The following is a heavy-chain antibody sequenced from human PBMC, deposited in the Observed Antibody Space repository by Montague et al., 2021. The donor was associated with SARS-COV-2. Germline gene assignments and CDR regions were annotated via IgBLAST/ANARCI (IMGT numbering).Heavy chain of an antibody. V-gene: IGHV4-59*11. CDR2: INYSGGT. J-gene: IGHJ5*02. CDR3: ARATSVRGAVNWFDP. Sequence: SETLSLTCAVSGGSISSHYWSCIRQPPGKGLEWIAYINYSGGTNYNPSLKSRVTISVDTSKNYFSLQLRSVTPADTAVYFCARATSVRGAVNWFDPWGQGTLVTVSS. CDR1: GGSISSHY. D-gene: IGHD3-10*01.